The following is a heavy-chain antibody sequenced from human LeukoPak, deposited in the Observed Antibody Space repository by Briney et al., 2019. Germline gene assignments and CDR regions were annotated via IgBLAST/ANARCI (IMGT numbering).Heavy chain of an antibody. Sequence: GGSLRLSCAASGFTFSSYGMHWVRQAPGKGLEWVSAISGSGGSTYYADSVKGRFTISRDNSKNTLYLQMNSLRAEDTAVYYCANLGESSSWLQMGYYFDYWGQGTLVPVSS. D-gene: IGHD6-13*01. V-gene: IGHV3-23*01. CDR3: ANLGESSSWLQMGYYFDY. J-gene: IGHJ4*02. CDR2: ISGSGGST. CDR1: GFTFSSYG.